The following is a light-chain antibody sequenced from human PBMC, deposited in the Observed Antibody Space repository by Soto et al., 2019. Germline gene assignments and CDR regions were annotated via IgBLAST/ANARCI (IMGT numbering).Light chain of an antibody. Sequence: QSVLTQPASVSGSPGQSITISCTGTSSDVGSYNLVSWYQQLPGKAPKLIIYEVNERPSGISNRFSGSKSGNTASPTISGLQAEDEADYYCCSYAGSSILVFGGGTKLTVL. J-gene: IGLJ3*02. CDR3: CSYAGSSILV. CDR2: EVN. CDR1: SSDVGSYNL. V-gene: IGLV2-23*02.